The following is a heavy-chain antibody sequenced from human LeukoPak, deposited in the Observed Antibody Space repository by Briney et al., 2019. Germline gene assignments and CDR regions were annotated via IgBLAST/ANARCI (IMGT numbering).Heavy chain of an antibody. V-gene: IGHV3-15*01. CDR3: TTDLPGDYSDY. CDR2: IKSKTDGETT. Sequence: GRIKSKTDGETTDYAAPVKGRFTISRDDSKNTLYLQMNSLKTEDTAVYYCTTDLPGDYSDYWGQGTLVTVSS. J-gene: IGHJ4*02.